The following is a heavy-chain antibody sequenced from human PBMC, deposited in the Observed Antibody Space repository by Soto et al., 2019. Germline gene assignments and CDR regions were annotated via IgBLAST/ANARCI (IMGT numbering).Heavy chain of an antibody. D-gene: IGHD3-16*01. CDR1: GFTFSSYW. J-gene: IGHJ6*02. V-gene: IGHV3-7*01. Sequence: EVQLVESGGGLVQPGGSLRLSCTASGFTFSSYWMSWVRQAPGKGLEWVANITHDGSEKNYVDSVKGRFTISTDNAKNSVFLQMNSLRAEVTAVYYCARQGGRRTYYYYYGMDVWGQGTTVTVSS. CDR3: ARQGGRRTYYYYYGMDV. CDR2: ITHDGSEK.